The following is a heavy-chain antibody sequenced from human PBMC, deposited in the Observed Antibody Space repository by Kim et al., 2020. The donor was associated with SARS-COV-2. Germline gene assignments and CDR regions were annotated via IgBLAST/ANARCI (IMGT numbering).Heavy chain of an antibody. V-gene: IGHV3-13*01. CDR2: IGTAGDT. Sequence: GGSLRLSCAASGFTFSSYDMHWVRQATGKGLEWVSAIGTAGDTYYPGSVKGRFTISRENAKNSLYLQMNSLRAGDTAVYYCARGYYYDSSGYPYYFDYWGQGTLVTVSS. CDR3: ARGYYYDSSGYPYYFDY. D-gene: IGHD3-22*01. CDR1: GFTFSSYD. J-gene: IGHJ4*02.